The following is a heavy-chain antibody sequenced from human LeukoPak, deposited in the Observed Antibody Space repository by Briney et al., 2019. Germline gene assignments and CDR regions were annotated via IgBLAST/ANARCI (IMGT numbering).Heavy chain of an antibody. J-gene: IGHJ4*02. V-gene: IGHV1-69*13. CDR1: GGNSRSYG. CDR3: ARGGVRGELQIYFEY. CDR2: IVPILGPA. D-gene: IGHD1-7*01. Sequence: SVKDSCKASGGNSRSYGISWVRQAPGQGLEWMGGIVPILGPATYAQKFQDGLTITADESTSTVYMELSSLKSEDTAVYYCARGGVRGELQIYFEYWGQGTLVTVSS.